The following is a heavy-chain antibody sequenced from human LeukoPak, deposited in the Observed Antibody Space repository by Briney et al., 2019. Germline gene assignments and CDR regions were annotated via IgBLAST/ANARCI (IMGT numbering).Heavy chain of an antibody. CDR3: VGWQVAGAFEI. D-gene: IGHD6-19*01. Sequence: SETLSLTCTVSGVSMSIYYWSWIRQPPGKRLEWIAFISCIGSSNYNPSLTSRATISVDSSKNQFPLKLNSVTAADTAVYYCVGWQVAGAFEIWGQGTMVTVSS. V-gene: IGHV4-59*01. J-gene: IGHJ3*02. CDR1: GVSMSIYY. CDR2: ISCIGSS.